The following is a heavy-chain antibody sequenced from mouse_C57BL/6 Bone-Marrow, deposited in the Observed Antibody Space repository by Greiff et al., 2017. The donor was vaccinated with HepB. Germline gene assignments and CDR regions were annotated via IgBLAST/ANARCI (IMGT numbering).Heavy chain of an antibody. V-gene: IGHV5-6*01. D-gene: IGHD1-1*01. CDR3: ARHDYYGSSYPFDY. CDR2: ISSGGSYT. J-gene: IGHJ2*01. CDR1: GFTFSSYG. Sequence: EVQRVESGGDLVKPGGSLKLSCAASGFTFSSYGMSWVRQTPDKRLEWVATISSGGSYTYYPDSVKGRFTISRDNAKNTLYLQMSSLKSEDTAMYYCARHDYYGSSYPFDYWGQGTTLTVSS.